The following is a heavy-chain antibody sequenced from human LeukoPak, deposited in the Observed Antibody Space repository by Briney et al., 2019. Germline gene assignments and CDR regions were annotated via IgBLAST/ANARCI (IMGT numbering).Heavy chain of an antibody. D-gene: IGHD3-22*01. Sequence: ASVKVSCKAPGYTFTSYGISWVRQAPGQGLEWMGWISAYNGNTNYAQKLQGRVTMTTDTSTSTAYMELRSLRSDDTAVYYCARAKAGYDSSGYLYFDIWGQGTMVTVSS. V-gene: IGHV1-18*01. CDR2: ISAYNGNT. CDR3: ARAKAGYDSSGYLYFDI. CDR1: GYTFTSYG. J-gene: IGHJ3*02.